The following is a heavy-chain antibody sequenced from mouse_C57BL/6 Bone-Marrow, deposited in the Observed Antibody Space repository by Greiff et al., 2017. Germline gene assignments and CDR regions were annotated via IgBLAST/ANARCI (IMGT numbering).Heavy chain of an antibody. CDR3: ARHYYGSSYYFDY. Sequence: VQLQQSGAELARPGASVKLSCKASGYTFTSYGISWVKQRTGQGLEWIGEIYPRSGNTYYNEKFKGKATLTADKSSSTAYMELRSLTSEDSAVYFGARHYYGSSYYFDYWGQGTTLTVSS. V-gene: IGHV1-81*01. J-gene: IGHJ2*01. CDR1: GYTFTSYG. CDR2: IYPRSGNT. D-gene: IGHD1-1*01.